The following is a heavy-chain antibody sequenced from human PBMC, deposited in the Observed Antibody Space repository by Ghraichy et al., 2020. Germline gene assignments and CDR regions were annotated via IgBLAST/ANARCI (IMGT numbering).Heavy chain of an antibody. J-gene: IGHJ6*02. CDR2: ISSSSSYI. CDR3: ARALVQLGGYSGYGFSRDYYGMDV. Sequence: GGSLRLSCAASGFTFSSYSMKWVRQAPGKGLEWVSSISSSSSYIYYADSVKGRFTISRDNAKNSLYLQMNSLRAEDTAVYYCARALVQLGGYSGYGFSRDYYGMDVWGQGTTVTVSS. V-gene: IGHV3-21*01. D-gene: IGHD5-12*01. CDR1: GFTFSSYS.